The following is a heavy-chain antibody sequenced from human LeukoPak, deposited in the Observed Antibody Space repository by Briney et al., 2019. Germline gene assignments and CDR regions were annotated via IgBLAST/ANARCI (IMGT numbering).Heavy chain of an antibody. D-gene: IGHD1-26*01. CDR3: AGSSGSEYYYYGMDV. CDR1: GFTFSSYS. Sequence: PGRSLRLSCAASGFTFSSYSMNWVRQAPGKGLEWVSYISSSSSTIYYADSVKGRFTISRDNAKNSLYLQMNSLRAEDTAVYYCAGSSGSEYYYYGMDVWGQGTTVTVSS. CDR2: ISSSSSTI. V-gene: IGHV3-48*01. J-gene: IGHJ6*02.